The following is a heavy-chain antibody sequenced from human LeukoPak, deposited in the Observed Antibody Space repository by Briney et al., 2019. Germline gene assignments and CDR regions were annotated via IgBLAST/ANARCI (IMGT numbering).Heavy chain of an antibody. CDR2: IRYDGSNK. D-gene: IGHD3-10*01. J-gene: IGHJ6*03. V-gene: IGHV3-30*02. CDR3: AKAGRGEDYYYYYMDV. Sequence: GGSLRLSCAASGFTFSRYGMHWVRQAPGKGLEWVAFIRYDGSNKYYADSVKGRFTISRDNSKNTLYLQMNSLRAEDTAVYYCAKAGRGEDYYYYYMDVWGKGTTVTVSS. CDR1: GFTFSRYG.